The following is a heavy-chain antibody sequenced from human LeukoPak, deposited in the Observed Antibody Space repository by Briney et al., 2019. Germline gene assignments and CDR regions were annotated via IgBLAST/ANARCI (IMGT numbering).Heavy chain of an antibody. CDR2: IYHSGRS. D-gene: IGHD3-16*01. Sequence: PSETLSLTCTVSGYSISSGYYWGWIRQSPGKGLEWIGNIYHSGRSYYNPSLKSRVAISVDTSKNQFSLRLSSVTAADTAVYYCARTRYDYVWGTPYYYMDVWGKGTTVTVSS. V-gene: IGHV4-38-2*02. CDR1: GYSISSGYY. CDR3: ARTRYDYVWGTPYYYMDV. J-gene: IGHJ6*03.